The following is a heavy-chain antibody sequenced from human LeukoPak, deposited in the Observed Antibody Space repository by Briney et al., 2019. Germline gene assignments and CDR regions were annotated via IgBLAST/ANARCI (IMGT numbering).Heavy chain of an antibody. Sequence: GGSLRLSCAASGFTFSSYGMHWVRQAPGKGLEWVAFIRYDGSNKYYADSVKGRFTISRDNSKNTLYLQMDSLRAEDTAVYYCAKDASSSYYDFWSGSYFDYWGQGTLVTVSS. J-gene: IGHJ4*02. V-gene: IGHV3-30*02. CDR1: GFTFSSYG. CDR3: AKDASSSYYDFWSGSYFDY. D-gene: IGHD3-3*01. CDR2: IRYDGSNK.